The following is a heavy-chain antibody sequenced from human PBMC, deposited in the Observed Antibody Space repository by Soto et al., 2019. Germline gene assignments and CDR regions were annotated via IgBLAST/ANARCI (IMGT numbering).Heavy chain of an antibody. D-gene: IGHD3-10*01. CDR2: IVPNFDTP. J-gene: IGHJ6*02. Sequence: QVHLVQSGAEVKKPGSSVKVSCKTSGGSFNNYAVSWVRQAPGQGLEWMGGIVPNFDTPNYAQKFKDRVNIKADEATSTIYRGLRRLKSHDTAVYYCAVAMVREILIFESSGMHVWGQGPTVIVSS. CDR3: AVAMVREILIFESSGMHV. CDR1: GGSFNNYA. V-gene: IGHV1-69*01.